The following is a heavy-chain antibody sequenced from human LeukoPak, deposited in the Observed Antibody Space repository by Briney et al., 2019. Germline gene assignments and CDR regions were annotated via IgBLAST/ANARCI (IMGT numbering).Heavy chain of an antibody. CDR2: INHSGST. D-gene: IGHD2/OR15-2a*01. CDR1: GGSISSYY. J-gene: IGHJ5*02. V-gene: IGHV4-34*01. CDR3: AFSKILNPRAKNNWFDP. Sequence: PSETLSLTCTVSGGSISSYYWSWIRQPPGKGLEWIGEINHSGSTNYNPSLKSRVTISVDTSKNQFSLKLSSVTAADTAVYYCAFSKILNPRAKNNWFDPWGQGTLVTVSS.